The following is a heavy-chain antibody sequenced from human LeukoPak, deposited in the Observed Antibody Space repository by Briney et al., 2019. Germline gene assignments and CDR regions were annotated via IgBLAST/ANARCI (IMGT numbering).Heavy chain of an antibody. Sequence: GGSLRLSCVASGLTVSNHWMSWVRQAPGKGLEWVANIRGERGQEYYVDSVKGRFTISKNSAKNSLYLQMNTLRVEDTAMYYCASLDTAKQPLANHWGQGTLVTVSS. V-gene: IGHV3-7*03. CDR3: ASLDTAKQPLANH. CDR2: IRGERGQE. J-gene: IGHJ5*02. CDR1: GLTVSNHW. D-gene: IGHD5-18*01.